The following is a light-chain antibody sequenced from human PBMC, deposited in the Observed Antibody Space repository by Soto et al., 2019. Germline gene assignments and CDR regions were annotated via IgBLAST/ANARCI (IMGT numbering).Light chain of an antibody. CDR3: QNYNSAPIT. V-gene: IGKV1-27*01. J-gene: IGKJ5*01. CDR1: QVIRNY. CDR2: AAS. Sequence: DIQMTQSPSSLSASTGDRITITCRASQVIRNYLAWYQQKPGKVPKLLIYAASTLQSGVPSRFSGSGSGTDFTLTINSLQSEDFATYYCQNYNSAPITFGQGTRLEMK.